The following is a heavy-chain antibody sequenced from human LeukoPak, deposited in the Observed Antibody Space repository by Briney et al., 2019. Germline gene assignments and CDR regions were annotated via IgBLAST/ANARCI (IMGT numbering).Heavy chain of an antibody. V-gene: IGHV3-48*01. CDR3: ASQYMDY. CDR1: GFTFSTYT. D-gene: IGHD6-6*01. CDR2: ISSSSSNI. Sequence: GSLRLSCAASGFTFSTYTMNWVRQAPGKGLEWVSYISSSSSNIFYADSVKGRFTISRDNAKNSLYLQMNSLRAEDTAVYYCASQYMDYWGQGTLVTASS. J-gene: IGHJ4*02.